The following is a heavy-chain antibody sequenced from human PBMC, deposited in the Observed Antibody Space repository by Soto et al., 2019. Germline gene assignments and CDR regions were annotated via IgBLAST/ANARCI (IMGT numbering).Heavy chain of an antibody. CDR1: GFTFSDYY. Sequence: GGSLRLSCAASGFTFSDYYMSWIRQAPGKGLEWVSYISSGGSTIYYADSGKGRFTISRDNAKNSLYLQMNSLRAEDTAVYYGAGGLVVVAVLHYYGMDVWGKGTTVTVSS. D-gene: IGHD2-15*01. J-gene: IGHJ6*04. CDR2: ISSGGSTI. V-gene: IGHV3-11*01. CDR3: AGGLVVVAVLHYYGMDV.